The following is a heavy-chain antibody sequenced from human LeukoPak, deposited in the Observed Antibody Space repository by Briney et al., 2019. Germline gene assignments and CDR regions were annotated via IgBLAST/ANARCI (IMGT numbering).Heavy chain of an antibody. D-gene: IGHD2-21*02. CDR3: AKDGPTAIPSWFDP. Sequence: GGSLRLSCAASGFNFTNYAMNWVRQAPGRGLEWVSLISSSGGSTYYAGSVKGRFTISRDNSKSTLYLQMNSLRAEDTAIYYRAKDGPTAIPSWFDPWGQGTLVTVSS. CDR2: ISSSGGST. CDR1: GFNFTNYA. V-gene: IGHV3-23*01. J-gene: IGHJ5*02.